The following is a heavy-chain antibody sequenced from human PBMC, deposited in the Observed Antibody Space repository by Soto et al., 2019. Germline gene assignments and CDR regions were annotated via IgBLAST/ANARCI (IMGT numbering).Heavy chain of an antibody. CDR3: ARVRSYSYGQGYGMDV. CDR1: GVTFSTYS. D-gene: IGHD5-18*01. J-gene: IGHJ6*02. Sequence: WGSLRLSCAASGVTFSTYSMNWVRQAPGKGLEWVSSISSSSGYIYYADSVKGRFTISRDDAKNSLSLQMNSLRAEDTAVYYCARVRSYSYGQGYGMDVWGQGTTVTVSS. CDR2: ISSSSGYI. V-gene: IGHV3-21*01.